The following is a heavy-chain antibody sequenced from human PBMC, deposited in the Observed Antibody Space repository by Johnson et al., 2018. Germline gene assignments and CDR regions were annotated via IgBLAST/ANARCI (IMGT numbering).Heavy chain of an antibody. D-gene: IGHD4-11*01. CDR2: IYYSGST. CDR1: DGSISSYF. J-gene: IGHJ6*02. Sequence: QVQLQESGPGLVKPSETLSLTCTVSDGSISSYFWNWIRQPPGKGLEWIGYIYYSGSTSYNPSLKSRVTISVDTSKNQFSLTLSSVTAADTAVDDCARGALGTTVTPDVWGQGTTVTVSS. V-gene: IGHV4-59*01. CDR3: ARGALGTTVTPDV.